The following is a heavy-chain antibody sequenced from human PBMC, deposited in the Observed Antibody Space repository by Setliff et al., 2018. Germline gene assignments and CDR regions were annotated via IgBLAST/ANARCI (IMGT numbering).Heavy chain of an antibody. J-gene: IGHJ3*01. D-gene: IGHD5-12*01. V-gene: IGHV4-61*05. Sequence: TLSLTCTVSGGSMRSISYYWSWIRQHPGKGLEWIGYIYYSGSTNYNPSLKSRVTISVDTSKKQISLKLRSVTAADTAVYYCARQEDVVSTADAFDVWGQGTVVTVSS. CDR2: IYYSGST. CDR1: GGSMRSISYY. CDR3: ARQEDVVSTADAFDV.